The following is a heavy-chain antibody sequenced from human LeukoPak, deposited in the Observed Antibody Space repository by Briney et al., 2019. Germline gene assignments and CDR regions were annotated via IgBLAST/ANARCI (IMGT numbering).Heavy chain of an antibody. J-gene: IGHJ1*01. V-gene: IGHV4-4*07. D-gene: IGHD6-13*01. CDR2: IYTSGST. CDR3: ARSISSSWWEFFQH. Sequence: PSETLSLTCTVSGGSISSYYWSWIRQPAGKGLEWIGRIYTSGSTNYNPSLKSRVTMSVDTSKSQFSLKLSSVTAADTAVYYCARSISSSWWEFFQHWGQGTLVTVSS. CDR1: GGSISSYY.